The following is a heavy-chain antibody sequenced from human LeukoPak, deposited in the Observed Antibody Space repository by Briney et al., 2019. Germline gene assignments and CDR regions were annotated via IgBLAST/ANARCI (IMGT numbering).Heavy chain of an antibody. CDR2: ISDIGST. CDR1: DDSFSSHY. Sequence: SETLSLTCAVSDDSFSSHYWTWIRQPPGKGLEWIGYISDIGSTNYNPSLKSRVTISIDTSKNQFSLKLTSVPAADTAVYYCARDLVTVTKGFDIWGQGTMVSVSS. CDR3: ARDLVTVTKGFDI. D-gene: IGHD4-17*01. V-gene: IGHV4-59*11. J-gene: IGHJ3*02.